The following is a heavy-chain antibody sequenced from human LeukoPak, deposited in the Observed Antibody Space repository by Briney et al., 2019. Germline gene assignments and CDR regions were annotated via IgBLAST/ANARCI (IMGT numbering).Heavy chain of an antibody. CDR1: GFTVSRNS. D-gene: IGHD3-22*01. Sequence: QPGGSLRLSCAASGFTVSRNSMSWVRQAPGKGLGWVSVIYSGGRTYYADSVKGRFTISRDNSKNTLYLQMNSLRAEDTAVYYCARGDYDSSGYFDYWGQGTLVTVSS. J-gene: IGHJ4*02. CDR3: ARGDYDSSGYFDY. CDR2: IYSGGRT. V-gene: IGHV3-53*01.